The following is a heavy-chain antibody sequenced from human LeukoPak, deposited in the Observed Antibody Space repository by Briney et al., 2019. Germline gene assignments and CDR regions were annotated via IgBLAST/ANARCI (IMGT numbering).Heavy chain of an antibody. Sequence: GGSLRPSCAASGFIFDDYTMHWVRQGPGKTLEWVALVSWDGTPYYADSVKGRFTISRDNSKNALYLEMDSLRTDDTAFYYCAKDLTYESSGTVIDNWGQGTLVTVSS. D-gene: IGHD3-22*01. CDR3: AKDLTYESSGTVIDN. V-gene: IGHV3-43*01. CDR2: VSWDGTP. J-gene: IGHJ4*02. CDR1: GFIFDDYT.